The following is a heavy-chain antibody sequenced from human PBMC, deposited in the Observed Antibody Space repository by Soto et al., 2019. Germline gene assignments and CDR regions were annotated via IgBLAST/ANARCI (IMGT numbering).Heavy chain of an antibody. Sequence: GESLRLSCVASGFTFSHYALHWVRQAPGKGLEWVAVILYAADTQYYADSVKGRFSISRDNSKDTFYLHMNSLRPEDTAVYYSAREPQVEPGQSGLDYWGQGTLVTVSS. D-gene: IGHD1-26*01. J-gene: IGHJ4*02. V-gene: IGHV3-30-3*01. CDR2: ILYAADTQ. CDR3: AREPQVEPGQSGLDY. CDR1: GFTFSHYA.